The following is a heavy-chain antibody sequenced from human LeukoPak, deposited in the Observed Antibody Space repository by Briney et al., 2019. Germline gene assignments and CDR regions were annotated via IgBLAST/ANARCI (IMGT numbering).Heavy chain of an antibody. D-gene: IGHD6-13*01. CDR3: ARRYRTRIAAAGTHYYYYYYMDV. CDR1: GGSISSYY. V-gene: IGHV4-59*01. CDR2: IYYSGST. J-gene: IGHJ6*03. Sequence: KSSETLSLTCTVSGGSISSYYWSWIRQPPGKGLEWIGYIYYSGSTNYNPSLKSRVTISVDTSKNQFSLKLSSVTAADTAVYYCARRYRTRIAAAGTHYYYYYYMDVWGKGTTVTVSS.